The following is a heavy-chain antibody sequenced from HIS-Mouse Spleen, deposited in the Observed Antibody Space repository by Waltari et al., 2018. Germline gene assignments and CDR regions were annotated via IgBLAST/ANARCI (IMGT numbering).Heavy chain of an antibody. CDR3: VSRGDGGDY. CDR1: GFTFSSYA. V-gene: IGHV3-23*01. J-gene: IGHJ4*02. CDR2: ISGSGGST. D-gene: IGHD4-17*01. Sequence: EVHLLESGGGLVQPGGSLRLSCAASGFTFSSYAMSWVRQAQGKGREWVSVISGSGGSTYYADSVKGRFTISRDNSKNTLYLQMNSLRAEDTAVYYCVSRGDGGDYWGQGTLVTVSS.